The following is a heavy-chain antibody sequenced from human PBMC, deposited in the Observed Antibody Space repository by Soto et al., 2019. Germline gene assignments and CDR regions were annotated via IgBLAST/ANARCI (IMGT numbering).Heavy chain of an antibody. V-gene: IGHV2-5*02. CDR1: GFSLTTSGVV. CDR3: AHRVLPSVFRLVTMTAIYFDF. J-gene: IGHJ4*02. D-gene: IGHD3-16*01. Sequence: QITLNESGPTVVRPTETLTLTCRFSGFSLTTSGVVVGWIRQSPGKAPEWLALIYWDADKRSSASLKSRLTMPKATSNIQLVMTVSDLDPTDPAPSYCAHRVLPSVFRLVTMTAIYFDFWGQGVPVAASS. CDR2: IYWDADK.